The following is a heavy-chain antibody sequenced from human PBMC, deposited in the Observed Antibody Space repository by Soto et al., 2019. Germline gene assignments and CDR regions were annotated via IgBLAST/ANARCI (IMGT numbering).Heavy chain of an antibody. CDR3: ARGGSGYSYYYYYGMDV. CDR1: GGSFSGYY. Sequence: XATLSLTCAVYGGSFSGYYWSWIRQPPGKGLEWIGEINHSGSTNYNPSLKSRVTISVDTSKNQFSLKLSSVTAADTAVYYCARGGSGYSYYYYYGMDVWGQGTTVTVSS. J-gene: IGHJ6*02. V-gene: IGHV4-34*01. CDR2: INHSGST. D-gene: IGHD5-18*01.